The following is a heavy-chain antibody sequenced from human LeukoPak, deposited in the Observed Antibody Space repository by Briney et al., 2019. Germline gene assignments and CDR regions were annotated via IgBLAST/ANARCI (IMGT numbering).Heavy chain of an antibody. J-gene: IGHJ4*02. CDR1: GYTFTGYY. D-gene: IGHD6-19*01. Sequence: GASVKVSCKASGYTFTGYYMHWVRQAPGQGLEWMGWINPYSGGTNYAQKSQGRVTMTRDTSISTAYMELSRLRSDDTAVYYCWLYSSGWYDYWGQGTLVTVSS. CDR3: WLYSSGWYDY. V-gene: IGHV1-2*02. CDR2: INPYSGGT.